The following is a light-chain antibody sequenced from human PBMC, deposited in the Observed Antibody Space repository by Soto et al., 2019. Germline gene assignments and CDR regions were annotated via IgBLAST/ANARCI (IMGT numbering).Light chain of an antibody. CDR3: AAWDDSLSGVV. CDR1: SPNIGSNY. V-gene: IGLV1-47*01. Sequence: QSALTQPPSASGTPGQRVTISCSGSSPNIGSNYVYWYQQLPGTVPQLLIYRNSERPSGVPDRFSGSKSGTSTSLAISGLRSEDEADYYCAAWDDSLSGVVFGGGTKLTVL. CDR2: RNS. J-gene: IGLJ2*01.